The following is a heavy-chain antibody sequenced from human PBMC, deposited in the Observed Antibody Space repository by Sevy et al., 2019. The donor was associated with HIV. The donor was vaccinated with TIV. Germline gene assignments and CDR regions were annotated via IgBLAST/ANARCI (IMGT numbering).Heavy chain of an antibody. CDR2: MNPDSGRK. V-gene: IGHV1-8*02. CDR3: ARADIDSSTFFYYYGMDV. Sequence: ASVKVSCKASGYTFSGYDINWVRQATGQGLEWMGWMNPDSGRKGYAPKFQGRVTMTTNTSIDTAYMELRRLRSEDSAVYYCARADIDSSTFFYYYGMDVWGQGTTVTVSS. CDR1: GYTFSGYD. J-gene: IGHJ6*02. D-gene: IGHD6-13*01.